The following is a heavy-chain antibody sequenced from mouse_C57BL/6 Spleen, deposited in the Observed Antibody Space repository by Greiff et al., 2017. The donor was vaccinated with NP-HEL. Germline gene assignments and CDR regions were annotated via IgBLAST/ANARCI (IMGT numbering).Heavy chain of an antibody. V-gene: IGHV1-18*01. CDR3: ARRTYYSNYFAY. J-gene: IGHJ3*01. Sequence: VQLQQSGPELVKPGASVKIPCKASGYTFTDYNMDWVKQSHGKSLEWIGDINPNNGGTIYNQKFKGKATLTVDKSSSTAYMELRSLTSEDTAVYYCARRTYYSNYFAYWGQGTLVTVSA. CDR2: INPNNGGT. D-gene: IGHD2-5*01. CDR1: GYTFTDYN.